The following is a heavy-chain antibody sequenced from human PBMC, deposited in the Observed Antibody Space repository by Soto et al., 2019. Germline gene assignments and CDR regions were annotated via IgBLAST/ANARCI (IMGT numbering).Heavy chain of an antibody. V-gene: IGHV3-30-3*01. J-gene: IGHJ4*02. CDR2: ISYEVTKT. CDR1: GFTFSSFN. CDR3: ARTTAVAGTPEFDY. D-gene: IGHD6-19*01. Sequence: QVQLVESGGGVDQPGGSLRLSCEASGFTFSSFNMHWVRQAPGKGLEWVGVISYEVTKTQYADSAKGRFTISRDNAKSTLYLHMSSLRTEDTAIYYCARTTAVAGTPEFDYWGQGTLVTVSS.